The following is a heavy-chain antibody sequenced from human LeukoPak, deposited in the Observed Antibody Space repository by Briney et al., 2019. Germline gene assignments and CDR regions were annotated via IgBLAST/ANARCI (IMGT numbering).Heavy chain of an antibody. V-gene: IGHV3-23*01. CDR3: ANRDSPAFDI. CDR2: ISGSGDRT. CDR1: GFTFSTYA. Sequence: GGSLRLSCAVSGFTFSTYAMTWVRQAPGKGLEWVSVISGSGDRTFNPDSVQGRFTISRDNSKNTLYLQMNSLRAEDTAVYYCANRDSPAFDIWGQGTMVTVSS. J-gene: IGHJ3*02. D-gene: IGHD3-22*01.